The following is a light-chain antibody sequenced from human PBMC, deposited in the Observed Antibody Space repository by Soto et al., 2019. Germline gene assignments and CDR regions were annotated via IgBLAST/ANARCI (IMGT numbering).Light chain of an antibody. CDR1: QSISSY. CDR2: AAS. J-gene: IGKJ1*01. CDR3: QQSYSTPPT. Sequence: DIQMTQSPSSLSASVGDRATLTCRASQSISSYLNWYQQKPGKAPKLLIYAASSLQSGVPSRFSGSGSGTDFTLTISSLQPEDFATYYCQQSYSTPPTFGQGTKVDVK. V-gene: IGKV1-39*01.